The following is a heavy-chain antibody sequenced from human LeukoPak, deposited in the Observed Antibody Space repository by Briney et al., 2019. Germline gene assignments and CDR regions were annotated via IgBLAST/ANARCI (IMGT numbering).Heavy chain of an antibody. CDR3: AXXDGAKDKRRFDY. CDR1: GGSFSGYY. J-gene: IGHJ4*02. CDR2: INHSGST. D-gene: IGHD4-17*01. V-gene: IGHV4-34*01. Sequence: SETLSLTCAVYGGSFSGYYWSWIRQPPGKGLEWIGEINHSGSTNYNPSLKSRVTISVDTSKNQFSLKLSSVTAADTVVYYCAXXDGAKDKRRFDYWGQGTLVTVSS.